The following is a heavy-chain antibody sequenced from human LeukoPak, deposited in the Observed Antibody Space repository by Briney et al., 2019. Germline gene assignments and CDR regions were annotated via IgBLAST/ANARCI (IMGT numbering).Heavy chain of an antibody. V-gene: IGHV3-23*01. D-gene: IGHD4-17*01. CDR3: TRLGSAVTTVVSAYYYYMDV. CDR1: GFTFSSYG. J-gene: IGHJ6*03. CDR2: ISGAGVTT. Sequence: GGSLRLSCAASGFTFSSYGMSWVRQAPGKGLEWVSTISGAGVTTYDADSVKGRFTISRDNSQNTLYLQMNSLKTEDTAVYYCTRLGSAVTTVVSAYYYYMDVWGKGTTVTVSS.